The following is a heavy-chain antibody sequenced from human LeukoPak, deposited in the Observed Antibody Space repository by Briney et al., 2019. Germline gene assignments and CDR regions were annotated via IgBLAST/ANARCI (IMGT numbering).Heavy chain of an antibody. CDR3: PRDLPPVVKYRFAS. CDR2: IWFDGSDR. V-gene: IGHV3-33*08. Sequence: GGSLRLSCAASGFTFSIYGMHWVRQAPAKGLDWEAAIWFDGSDRYYADSVKGRFTITRDNSKSTLYLQMNRLSAEDTAVYYCPRDLPPVVKYRFASWGQGTLVTVSS. J-gene: IGHJ4*02. CDR1: GFTFSIYG. D-gene: IGHD3-22*01.